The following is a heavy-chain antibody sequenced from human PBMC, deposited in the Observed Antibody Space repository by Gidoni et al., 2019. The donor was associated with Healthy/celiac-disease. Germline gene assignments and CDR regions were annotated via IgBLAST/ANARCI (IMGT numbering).Heavy chain of an antibody. CDR2: INHSGST. Sequence: QVQLQQWGAGLLKPSETLFLTCAVYGGSFSGYYWSWIRQPPGKGLEWIGEINHSGSTNYNPSLKSRVPISVDTSKNQFSLKLSSVTAAYTAVYYCARGRVPGYCSSTSCWYYFDYWGQGTLVTVSS. J-gene: IGHJ4*02. V-gene: IGHV4-34*01. D-gene: IGHD2-2*01. CDR1: GGSFSGYY. CDR3: ARGRVPGYCSSTSCWYYFDY.